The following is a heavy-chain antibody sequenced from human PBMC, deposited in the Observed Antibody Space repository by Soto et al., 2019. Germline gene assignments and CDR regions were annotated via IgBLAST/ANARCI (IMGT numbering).Heavy chain of an antibody. J-gene: IGHJ6*02. D-gene: IGHD6-13*01. Sequence: QVQLVESGGGLVKPGGSLRLSCAASGFTFSDYYMSWIRQAPGKGLEWVSYSSSSGSTIDYADTVKGRFTISRDNAKNSLYLQRNSLGAEDTAVYYCARDYGAAGSYYYYGMDVWGQGTTVTVSS. CDR3: ARDYGAAGSYYYYGMDV. CDR1: GFTFSDYY. CDR2: SSSSGSTI. V-gene: IGHV3-11*01.